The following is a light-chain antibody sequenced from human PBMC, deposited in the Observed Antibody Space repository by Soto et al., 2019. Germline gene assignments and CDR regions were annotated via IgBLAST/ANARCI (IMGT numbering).Light chain of an antibody. J-gene: IGKJ3*01. V-gene: IGKV3-15*01. CDR3: EQYHDWSPIT. Sequence: EIVMPQSPDTLSVSPGEGVTLSCRASQSVSSDLAWYQQKPGQSPRLLMYGASTRAADIPARFSGGGSGTEFTLTISSLQSEDVAVYYCEQYHDWSPITFGPGTKVEIK. CDR2: GAS. CDR1: QSVSSD.